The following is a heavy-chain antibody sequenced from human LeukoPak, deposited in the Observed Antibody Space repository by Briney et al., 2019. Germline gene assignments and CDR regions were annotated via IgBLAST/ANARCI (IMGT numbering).Heavy chain of an antibody. V-gene: IGHV4-61*02. CDR2: IYTSGST. CDR3: ASGGGAPY. Sequence: SQTLSLTCTVSGGSISSGSYYWSWIRQPAGKGLEWIGRIYTSGSTNYNPSLKSRVTISVDTSKNQFSLKLSSVTAADTAVYYCASGGGAPYWGQGTLVTVSS. CDR1: GGSISSGSYY. J-gene: IGHJ4*02. D-gene: IGHD1-26*01.